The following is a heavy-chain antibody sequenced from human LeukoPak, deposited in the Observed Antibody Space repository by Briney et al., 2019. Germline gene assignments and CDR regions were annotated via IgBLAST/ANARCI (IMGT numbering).Heavy chain of an antibody. CDR3: ARHIRFGEPPDY. V-gene: IGHV4-59*08. CDR1: GGSISSYY. D-gene: IGHD3-10*01. Sequence: SETLSLTCTVSGGSISSYYWSWIRQPPGKGLEWIGYIYYSGSTNYNPSLKSRVTISVDTSKNQFSLKLSSVTAADTAVYYCARHIRFGEPPDYRGQGTLVTVSS. J-gene: IGHJ4*02. CDR2: IYYSGST.